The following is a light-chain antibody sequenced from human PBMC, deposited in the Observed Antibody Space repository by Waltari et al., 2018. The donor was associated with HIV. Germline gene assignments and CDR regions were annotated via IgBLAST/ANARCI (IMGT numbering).Light chain of an antibody. CDR3: QQSYNMDT. CDR1: QSVKDD. CDR2: SAS. Sequence: DVHMTPSPPSLSACVGDTVTLTCRTRQSVKDDLNWYQQKPGKAPKRLIYSASTLERGVPSRFSGSGAGRDFSLTSSRLQPEDFATDSCQQSYNMDTLGQGTKVDIK. V-gene: IGKV1-39*01. J-gene: IGKJ2*01.